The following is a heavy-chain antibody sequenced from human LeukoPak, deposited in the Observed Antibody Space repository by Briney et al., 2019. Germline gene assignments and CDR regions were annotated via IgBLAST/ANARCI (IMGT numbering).Heavy chain of an antibody. CDR3: AKAADQYYYYYFYYMDV. CDR2: IRYDGSNK. V-gene: IGHV3-30*02. Sequence: GGSLRLSCAASGFTFLSYGMHWVRQAPGKGLEWVAFIRYDGSNKYYADSVKGRFTISRDNSKNTLYLQMNSLRAEDTAVYYCAKAADQYYYYYFYYMDVWGKGTTVTVSS. J-gene: IGHJ6*03. CDR1: GFTFLSYG. D-gene: IGHD2-2*01.